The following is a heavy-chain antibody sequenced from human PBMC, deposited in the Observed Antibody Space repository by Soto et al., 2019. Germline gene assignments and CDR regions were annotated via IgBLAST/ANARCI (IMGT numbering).Heavy chain of an antibody. D-gene: IGHD3-22*01. CDR2: IYHGGST. V-gene: IGHV4-39*02. J-gene: IGHJ5*02. Sequence: TSETLSLTCTVSGGSVSSGSYYWGWIRQPPGKGLEWIGSIYHGGSTYYNLSLNSRVTLSIDMTNNHVSLILNSVTAADTAVYYCARVGPWVPYYYDSSPYTFENWFDPWGQGTLVTVSS. CDR1: GGSVSSGSYY. CDR3: ARVGPWVPYYYDSSPYTFENWFDP.